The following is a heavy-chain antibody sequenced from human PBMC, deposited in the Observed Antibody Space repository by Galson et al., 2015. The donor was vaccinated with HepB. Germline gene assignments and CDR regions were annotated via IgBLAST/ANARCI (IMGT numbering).Heavy chain of an antibody. CDR2: ISYDGSNK. D-gene: IGHD1-26*01. V-gene: IGHV3-30*03. J-gene: IGHJ6*02. CDR1: GFTFSSYG. CDR3: ARDALVGARGMDV. Sequence: SLRLSCAASGFTFSSYGMHWVRQAPGKGLEWVGVISYDGSNKYYADSVKGRFTISRDNSKNTLYLQMNSLRAEDTAVYYCARDALVGARGMDVWGQGTTVTVSS.